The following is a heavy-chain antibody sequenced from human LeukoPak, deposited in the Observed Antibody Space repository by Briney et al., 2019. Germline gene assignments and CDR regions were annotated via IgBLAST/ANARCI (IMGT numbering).Heavy chain of an antibody. CDR1: GFTFGKYW. Sequence: GGSLRLSCVASGFTFGKYWMSWVRQAPGKGLEWVANIKLDGSEKNYVDSVKGRFTISRDNTKNSLYLQMNSLRVEDTAVFYCARDQYDTWSRRGNFDSWGQGTLVTVSS. CDR3: ARDQYDTWSRRGNFDS. V-gene: IGHV3-7*03. D-gene: IGHD3-3*01. CDR2: IKLDGSEK. J-gene: IGHJ4*02.